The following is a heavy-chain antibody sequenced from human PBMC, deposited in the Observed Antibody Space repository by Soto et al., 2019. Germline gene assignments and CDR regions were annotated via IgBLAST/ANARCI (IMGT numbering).Heavy chain of an antibody. Sequence: QVQLVQSGAEVKKPGASVKVSCKASGYTFTSYYIHWVRQAPGQGLEWMGRFNPSGGGTSYAQKFQGRVTMTRDTSTSTVYMELSSLRSEDTAVYYCARAASYYFDSWGQGTRVTVSS. J-gene: IGHJ4*02. V-gene: IGHV1-46*01. CDR1: GYTFTSYY. CDR2: FNPSGGGT. CDR3: ARAASYYFDS. D-gene: IGHD2-15*01.